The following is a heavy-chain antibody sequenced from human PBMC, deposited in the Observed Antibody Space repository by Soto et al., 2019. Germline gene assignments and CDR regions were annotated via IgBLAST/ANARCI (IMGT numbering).Heavy chain of an antibody. CDR2: ISGSGGST. J-gene: IGHJ6*03. D-gene: IGHD3-10*01. CDR1: GFTFSSYA. V-gene: IGHV3-23*01. Sequence: TGGSLRLSCAASGFTFSSYAMSWVRQAPGKGLEWVSAISGSGGSTYYADSVKGRFTISRDNSKNTLYLQMNSLRAEDTAVYYCAKDLFYYGSGSYFHYYYYMDVWGKGTTVTVSS. CDR3: AKDLFYYGSGSYFHYYYYMDV.